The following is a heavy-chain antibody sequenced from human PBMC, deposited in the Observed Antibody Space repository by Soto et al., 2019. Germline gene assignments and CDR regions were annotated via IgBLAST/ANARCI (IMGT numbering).Heavy chain of an antibody. CDR3: TTDRPSRLRNQRF. CDR2: IKTKADGGAT. V-gene: IGHV3-15*01. CDR1: GLSFSDAY. Sequence: GGSLRLSCEASGLSFSDAYMSWVRQAPGKGLEWVGRIKTKADGGATEYAAAVKGRFNISRDDSKSTLYVEMNSLKTGDTAVYYCTTDRPSRLRNQRFWGQGTLVTFSS. J-gene: IGHJ4*02. D-gene: IGHD4-17*01.